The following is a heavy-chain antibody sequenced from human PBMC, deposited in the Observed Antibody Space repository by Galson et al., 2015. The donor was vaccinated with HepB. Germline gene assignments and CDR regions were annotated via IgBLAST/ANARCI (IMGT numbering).Heavy chain of an antibody. V-gene: IGHV3-23*01. J-gene: IGHJ6*02. Sequence: SLRLSCAASGFTFSSFAMSWVRQAPGKGLEWVSAISASGGSTYYADSVKGRFTISRDKSKNTLYLQMNSLRAEDTAVYYCAKDDIAVPGNYYYGMDVWGQGTTVTVSS. CDR2: ISASGGST. CDR3: AKDDIAVPGNYYYGMDV. D-gene: IGHD6-13*01. CDR1: GFTFSSFA.